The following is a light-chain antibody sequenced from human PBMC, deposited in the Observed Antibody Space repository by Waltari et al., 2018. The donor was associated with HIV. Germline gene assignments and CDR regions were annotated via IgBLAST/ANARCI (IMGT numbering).Light chain of an antibody. J-gene: IGLJ2*01. CDR2: EVN. CDR3: CSYTGTYTFV. CDR1: SSDVGGYNY. Sequence: QSAQTQPRSVSGSPGQSVPISSSGASSDVGGYNYVAWYKQHPGKAPQVMMYEVNKRPSGVPDRFSGSKSGNTASLTISGLQAEDEADYYCCSYTGTYTFVFGGGTKLTVL. V-gene: IGLV2-11*01.